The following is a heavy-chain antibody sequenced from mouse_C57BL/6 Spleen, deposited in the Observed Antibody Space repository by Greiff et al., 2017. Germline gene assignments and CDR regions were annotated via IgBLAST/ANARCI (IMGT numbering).Heavy chain of an antibody. CDR3: ARGKTWFAY. CDR1: GFTFSDYG. Sequence: DVQLVESGRGLVKPGRSLKLSCAASGFTFSDYGMHWVRQAPEKGLEWVAYISGGSSTIYYADTVKGRCTISRDNANNTLFLQMTSLRSEDTAMYYCARGKTWFAYWGQGTLVTVSA. CDR2: ISGGSSTI. J-gene: IGHJ3*01. V-gene: IGHV5-17*01.